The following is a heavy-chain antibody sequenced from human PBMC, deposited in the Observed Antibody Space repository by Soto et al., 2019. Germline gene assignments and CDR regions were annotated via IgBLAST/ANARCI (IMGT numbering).Heavy chain of an antibody. V-gene: IGHV1-69*06. D-gene: IGHD3-10*01. Sequence: QVQLVQSGAEAGKPGSSVKVSCRASGGIFSSFTISWVRQAPGQGLEWLGGIIPIFDTPTYAQNFQGRVTVTVDKSTNTVYMELSSLRSEDTAVYYCATHGATTMARGAMKHYYHVMDVWGQGTTVTVSS. J-gene: IGHJ6*02. CDR1: GGIFSSFT. CDR2: IIPIFDTP. CDR3: ATHGATTMARGAMKHYYHVMDV.